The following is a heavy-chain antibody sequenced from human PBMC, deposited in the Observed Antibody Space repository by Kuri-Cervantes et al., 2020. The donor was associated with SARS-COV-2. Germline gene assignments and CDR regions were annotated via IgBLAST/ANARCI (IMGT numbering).Heavy chain of an antibody. CDR2: INHSGST. CDR3: ARGGSPWNFDY. D-gene: IGHD3-3*01. CDR1: GGSLSGYS. Sequence: SETLSLTCFVYGGSLSGYSWTWIRQPPGKGLEWIGEINHSGSTNYNPSLKSRVTISLDTSKNQFSLKLSSVTAADTAVYYCARGGSPWNFDYWGQGTLVTVSS. J-gene: IGHJ4*02. V-gene: IGHV4-34*01.